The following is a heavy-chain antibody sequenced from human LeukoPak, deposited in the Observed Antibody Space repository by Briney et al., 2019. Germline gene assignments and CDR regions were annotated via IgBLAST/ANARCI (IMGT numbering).Heavy chain of an antibody. CDR3: ARDRVVTPGYYYYYMDV. CDR1: GYTFTGYY. J-gene: IGHJ6*03. CDR2: INPNSGGT. D-gene: IGHD4-23*01. Sequence: ASVKVSCKAPGYTFTGYYMHWVRQAPGQGLEWMGWINPNSGGTNYAQKFQGRVTMTRDTSISTAYMELSRLRSDDTAVYYCARDRVVTPGYYYYYMDVWGKGTTVTVSS. V-gene: IGHV1-2*02.